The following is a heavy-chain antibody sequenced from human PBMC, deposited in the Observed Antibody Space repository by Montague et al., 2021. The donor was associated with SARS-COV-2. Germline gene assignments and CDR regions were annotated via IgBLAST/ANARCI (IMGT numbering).Heavy chain of an antibody. Sequence: SETLSLTCVVSGDSISTGNWWTWVRLPPGKGLEWVGEIYHTGSTKYKPSLKSRVSMSVDKSWNQFSLRLTSVTAADTAVYYCARFAYRLIFIASYYGMDVWGQGATVTVSS. CDR3: ARFAYRLIFIASYYGMDV. D-gene: IGHD3-9*01. CDR1: GDSISTGNW. CDR2: IYHTGST. V-gene: IGHV4-4*02. J-gene: IGHJ6*02.